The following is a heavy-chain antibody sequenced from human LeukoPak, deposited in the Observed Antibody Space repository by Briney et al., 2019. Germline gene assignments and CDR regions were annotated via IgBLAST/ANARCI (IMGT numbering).Heavy chain of an antibody. CDR2: MNPNSGNT. J-gene: IGHJ5*02. V-gene: IGHV1-8*01. CDR3: ARGPSSSWSPGWFDP. Sequence: ASVKVSCKASGYTFTNYDINWVRQAPGQGLEWMGWMNPNSGNTGYAQKFQGRVTMTRNTPISTAYMELSSLTSDDTAVYYCARGPSSSWSPGWFDPWGQGTLVTVS. CDR1: GYTFTNYD. D-gene: IGHD6-13*01.